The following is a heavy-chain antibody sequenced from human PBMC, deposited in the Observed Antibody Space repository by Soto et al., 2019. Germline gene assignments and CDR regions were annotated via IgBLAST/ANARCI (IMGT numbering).Heavy chain of an antibody. V-gene: IGHV1-8*01. CDR2: MNPNTGNT. CDR1: GYTFTSYD. D-gene: IGHD2-8*01. J-gene: IGHJ4*02. CDR3: ARWGDIVLMVNDY. Sequence: QVQLVQSGAEVKKPGASVTVSCKASGYTFTSYDINWVRQATGQGLEWMGWMNPNTGNTGYAQEFQGRVTMTRNTSISTAYMELSSLRSEDTAVYYCARWGDIVLMVNDYWGQGTLVTVSS.